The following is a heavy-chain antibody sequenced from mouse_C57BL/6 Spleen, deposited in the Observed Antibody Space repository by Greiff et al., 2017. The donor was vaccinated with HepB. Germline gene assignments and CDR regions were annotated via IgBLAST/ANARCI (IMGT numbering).Heavy chain of an antibody. CDR3: AHVTTVVDWYFDV. CDR2: IYWDDDK. Sequence: QVTLKESGPGILQSSQTLSLTCSFSGFSLSTSGMGVSWIRQPSGKGLEWLAHIYWDDDKRYNPSLKSRLTISKDTSRNQVFLKITSVDTADTATYYCAHVTTVVDWYFDVWGTGTTVTVSS. CDR1: GFSLSTSGMG. D-gene: IGHD1-1*01. V-gene: IGHV8-12*01. J-gene: IGHJ1*03.